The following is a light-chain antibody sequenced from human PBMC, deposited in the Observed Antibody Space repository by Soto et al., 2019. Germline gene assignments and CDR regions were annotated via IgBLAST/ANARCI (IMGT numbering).Light chain of an antibody. V-gene: IGKV3-20*01. Sequence: ELALTQSPVTLSLTPGERVTLSCRASQSVRSSYLAWYQQKPGQAPRLLIYGASSRATGIPDRFSSSGSGTDFTLTITRLEPDDFAVYYCQHYDTSLCSFGQGTKLEIK. CDR1: QSVRSSY. CDR2: GAS. CDR3: QHYDTSLCS. J-gene: IGKJ2*04.